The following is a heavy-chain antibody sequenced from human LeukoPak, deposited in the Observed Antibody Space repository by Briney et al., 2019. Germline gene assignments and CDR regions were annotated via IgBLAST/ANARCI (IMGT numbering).Heavy chain of an antibody. CDR3: ARSAAMVRGVSSYYYGMDV. J-gene: IGHJ6*02. D-gene: IGHD3-10*01. Sequence: SVTVSCKASGGTFSSYAISWVRQAPGQGLEWMGGIIPIFGTANYAQQFQGRVTITADESTSTAYMALSSLRSEDAAVYYCARSAAMVRGVSSYYYGMDVWGQGTTVTVSS. CDR1: GGTFSSYA. V-gene: IGHV1-69*13. CDR2: IIPIFGTA.